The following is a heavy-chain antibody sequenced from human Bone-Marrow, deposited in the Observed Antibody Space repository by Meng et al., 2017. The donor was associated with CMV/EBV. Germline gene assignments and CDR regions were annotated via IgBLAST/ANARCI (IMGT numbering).Heavy chain of an antibody. V-gene: IGHV1-69*12. CDR1: GGSCSSYA. CDR2: IIPIFGTA. CDR3: ARGGGYDFDY. J-gene: IGHJ4*02. Sequence: VQLVQSGAEVKKPGSSVMVSCKASGGSCSSYASSWVQPAPGQVLEWMGGIIPIFGTANYAQKFQGSVTITADESTITAYMELSSLRSEDTAVYSCARGGGYDFDYWGQGTLVTVSS. D-gene: IGHD5-12*01.